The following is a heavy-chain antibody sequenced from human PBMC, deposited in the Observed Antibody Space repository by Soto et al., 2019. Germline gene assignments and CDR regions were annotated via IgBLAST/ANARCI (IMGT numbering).Heavy chain of an antibody. V-gene: IGHV4-34*01. J-gene: IGHJ4*02. CDR2: INHSGST. CDR1: GGSFSGYY. Sequence: NPSETLSLTCAVYGGSFSGYYWSWIRQPPGKGLEWIGEINHSGSTNYNPSLKSRVTISVDTFKNQFSLKLSSVTAADTAVYYCARGPLKAVAHPWYFDYWGQGTLVTVSS. D-gene: IGHD6-19*01. CDR3: ARGPLKAVAHPWYFDY.